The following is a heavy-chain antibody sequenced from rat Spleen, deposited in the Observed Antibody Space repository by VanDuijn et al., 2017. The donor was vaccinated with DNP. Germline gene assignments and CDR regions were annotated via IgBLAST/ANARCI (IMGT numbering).Heavy chain of an antibody. Sequence: EVQLVESGGGLVQPGRSLKLSCAASGFTFSNYGMAWVRQTPTKGLEWVASISTGGGNTYYRDSVKGRFTISRDNAKNTQYLQMDSLRSEDTATYYCARRGLMMVIIAHYFDYWGQGVMVTVSS. J-gene: IGHJ2*01. CDR1: GFTFSNYG. CDR2: ISTGGGNT. CDR3: ARRGLMMVIIAHYFDY. D-gene: IGHD1-12*03. V-gene: IGHV5S14*01.